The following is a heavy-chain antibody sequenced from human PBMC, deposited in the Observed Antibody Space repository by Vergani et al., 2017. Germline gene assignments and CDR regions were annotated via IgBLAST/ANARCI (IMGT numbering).Heavy chain of an antibody. J-gene: IGHJ4*02. V-gene: IGHV3-9*01. CDR2: ISWNSGSI. D-gene: IGHD2-2*01. Sequence: VQLVESGGGLVQPGRSLRLSCAASGFTFDDYAMHWVRQAPGKGLEWVSGISWNSGSIGYADSVKGRFTISRDNAKNSLYLQMNSLRAEDTALYYCASSSTGYWGQGTLVTVSS. CDR3: ASSSTGY. CDR1: GFTFDDYA.